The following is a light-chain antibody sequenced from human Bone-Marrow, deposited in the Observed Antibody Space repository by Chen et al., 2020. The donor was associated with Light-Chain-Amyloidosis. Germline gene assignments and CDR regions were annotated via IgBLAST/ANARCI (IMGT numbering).Light chain of an antibody. Sequence: QSALTQPASVSGSPGQSITISCPGTSGDVGTYTYVSWYQQHPGKAPKVMIYAVSNRPSGVSNRFSGSKSSNTASLTISGLQAEDEADYYCSSFTSSSSYVFGPGTKVTVL. CDR2: AVS. V-gene: IGLV2-14*01. CDR3: SSFTSSSSYV. J-gene: IGLJ1*01. CDR1: SGDVGTYTY.